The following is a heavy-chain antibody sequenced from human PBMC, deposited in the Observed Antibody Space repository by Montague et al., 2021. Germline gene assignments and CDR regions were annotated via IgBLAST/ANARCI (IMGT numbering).Heavy chain of an antibody. D-gene: IGHD2-21*02. CDR1: GGSISSSSYY. J-gene: IGHJ6*02. CDR3: VVTPSLCYYGMDV. Sequence: SETLSLTCTVSGGSISSSSYYWGWIRQPPGKGLEWIGSIYYSGSTYYNPSLKSRLTISVDTSKNQFSLKLSSVTAADTAVYYWVVTPSLCYYGMDVWGQGTTVTVSS. CDR2: IYYSGST. V-gene: IGHV4-39*01.